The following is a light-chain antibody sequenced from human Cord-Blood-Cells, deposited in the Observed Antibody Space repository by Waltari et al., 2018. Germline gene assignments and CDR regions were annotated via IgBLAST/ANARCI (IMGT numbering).Light chain of an antibody. V-gene: IGLV2-14*03. CDR2: DVS. Sequence: QSALTQPASVSGSPGQSITISCTGTSSDVGGYNYVSWYQQHPGKATKLMIYDVSNRPLGVSTRFSGYKSGNTASLTISGLQAEDEADYYCSSYTSSSTLYVFGTGTKVTVL. J-gene: IGLJ1*01. CDR1: SSDVGGYNY. CDR3: SSYTSSSTLYV.